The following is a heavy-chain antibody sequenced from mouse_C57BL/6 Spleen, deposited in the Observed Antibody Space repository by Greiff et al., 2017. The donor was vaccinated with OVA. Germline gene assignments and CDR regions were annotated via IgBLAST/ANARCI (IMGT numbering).Heavy chain of an antibody. CDR1: GYTFTSYW. CDR3: ARSGVYSNYLYYAMDY. V-gene: IGHV1-64*01. CDR2: IHPNSGST. Sequence: VQLQQPGAELVKPGASVKLSCKASGYTFTSYWMHWVKQRPGQGLEWIGMIHPNSGSTNYNEKFKSKATLTVDKSSSTAYMQLSSLTSEDSAVYYCARSGVYSNYLYYAMDYWGLGTSVTVSS. J-gene: IGHJ4*01. D-gene: IGHD2-5*01.